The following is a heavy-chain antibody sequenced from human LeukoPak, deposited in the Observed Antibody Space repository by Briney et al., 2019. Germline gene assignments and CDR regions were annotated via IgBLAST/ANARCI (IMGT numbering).Heavy chain of an antibody. J-gene: IGHJ5*02. CDR1: GGSISSGGYY. CDR3: ARGAKYQLLRVRLYNWFDP. D-gene: IGHD2-2*01. Sequence: PSQTLSLTCTVSGGSISSGGYYWSWIRQPPGKGLEWIGEINHSGSTNYNPSLKSRVTISVDTSKNQFSLKLSSVTAADTAVYYCARGAKYQLLRVRLYNWFDPWGQGTLVTVSS. V-gene: IGHV4-30-2*01. CDR2: INHSGST.